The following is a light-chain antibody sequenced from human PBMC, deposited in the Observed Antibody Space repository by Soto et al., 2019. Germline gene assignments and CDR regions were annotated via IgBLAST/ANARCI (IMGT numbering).Light chain of an antibody. J-gene: IGLJ1*01. Sequence: SVLTQPPSASGTPGRMVTISCSGSSSNSGSNTVSCYQQVPGTAPNLLIYSNKQRPSGVPDRFSGSKSGTSASLATSGLQSEDEADYYCAAWDDSLTALVFGTGTKAPV. CDR3: AAWDDSLTALV. CDR1: SSNSGSNT. CDR2: SNK. V-gene: IGLV1-44*01.